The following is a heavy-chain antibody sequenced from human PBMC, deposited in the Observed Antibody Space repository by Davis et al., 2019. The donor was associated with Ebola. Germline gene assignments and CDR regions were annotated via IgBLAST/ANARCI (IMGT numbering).Heavy chain of an antibody. CDR2: IYYSGST. V-gene: IGHV4-61*01. CDR1: GGSISSSSYY. Sequence: SETLSLTCTVSGGSISSSSYYWSWIRQPPGKGLEWIGYIYYSGSTNYNPSLKSRVTISVDTSKNQFSLKLSSVTAADTAVYYCARGQYGDYVDYWGQGTLVTVSS. D-gene: IGHD4-17*01. CDR3: ARGQYGDYVDY. J-gene: IGHJ4*02.